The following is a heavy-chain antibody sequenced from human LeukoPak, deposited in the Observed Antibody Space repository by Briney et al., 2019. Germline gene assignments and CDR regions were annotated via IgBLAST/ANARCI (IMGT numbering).Heavy chain of an antibody. J-gene: IGHJ4*02. CDR3: ASLHITYYYDSSGYPDDY. CDR2: IYYSGST. V-gene: IGHV4-39*01. Sequence: SETLSLTCTVSGGSISSSSYHWGWIRQPPGKGLEWIGSIYYSGSTYYNPSLKSRVTISVDTSKNQFSLKLSSVTAADTAVYYCASLHITYYYDSSGYPDDYWGQGTLVTVSS. CDR1: GGSISSSSYH. D-gene: IGHD3-22*01.